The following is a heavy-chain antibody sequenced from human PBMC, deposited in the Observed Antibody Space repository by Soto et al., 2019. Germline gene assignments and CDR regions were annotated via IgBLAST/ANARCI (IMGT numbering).Heavy chain of an antibody. D-gene: IGHD5-18*01. Sequence: EVQLLESGGGLVQPGGSLRLSCAASGFTFSSFALSWVRQAPGKGLEWVSAISGSGESTDYADSVKGRFTISRHNSKNTLYLPMNSLRVEDTAVYYCAGPGYSSQDYWGQGTLVTVAS. J-gene: IGHJ4*02. CDR1: GFTFSSFA. CDR3: AGPGYSSQDY. CDR2: ISGSGEST. V-gene: IGHV3-23*01.